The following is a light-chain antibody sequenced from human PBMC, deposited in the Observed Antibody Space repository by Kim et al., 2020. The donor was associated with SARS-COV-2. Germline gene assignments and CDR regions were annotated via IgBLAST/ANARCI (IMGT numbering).Light chain of an antibody. CDR2: DNY. J-gene: IGLJ2*01. CDR3: ATWDTSLTAVV. V-gene: IGLV1-51*01. Sequence: QSVLTQPPSVSAAPGQTVTISCSGSSSNIGTNDVSWYQHLPGRAPKFLIYDNYKRTSGIPDRFSGSKSDASATLGITGLQTGDEADYYCATWDTSLTAVVFGGGTKVTVL. CDR1: SSNIGTND.